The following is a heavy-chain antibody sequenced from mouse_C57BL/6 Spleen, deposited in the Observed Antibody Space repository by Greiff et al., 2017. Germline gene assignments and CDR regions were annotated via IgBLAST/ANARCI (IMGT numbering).Heavy chain of an antibody. D-gene: IGHD2-4*01. CDR2: INPKNGGT. J-gene: IGHJ3*01. Sequence: EVKLQQSGPELVKPGASVKMSCKASGYTFTDYNMHWVKQSHGKSLEWIGYINPKNGGTCYNQKFKGKATLTVNKSSSTAYMELRRLTSEDSAVYYCAREERDYEVVAYWGQGTLVTVSA. CDR3: AREERDYEVVAY. CDR1: GYTFTDYN. V-gene: IGHV1-22*01.